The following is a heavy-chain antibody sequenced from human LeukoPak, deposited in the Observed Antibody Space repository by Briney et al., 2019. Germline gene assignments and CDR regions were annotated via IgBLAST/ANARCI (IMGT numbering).Heavy chain of an antibody. V-gene: IGHV3-30*02. D-gene: IGHD3-10*01. CDR1: GFTFSSYA. CDR2: IRYDGSNK. CDR3: AKDADDYYGSGSHVDY. Sequence: GGSLRLSCAASGFTFSSYAMNWVRQAPGKGLEWVAFIRYDGSNKYYADSVKGRFIISRDNSKNTLFLQMNSLRAGDTAVFYCAKDADDYYGSGSHVDYWGQGTLVTVSS. J-gene: IGHJ4*02.